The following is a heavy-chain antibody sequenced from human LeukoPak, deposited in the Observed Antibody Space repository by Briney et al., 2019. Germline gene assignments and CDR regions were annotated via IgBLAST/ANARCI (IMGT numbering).Heavy chain of an antibody. V-gene: IGHV3-30*18. CDR2: ISYDGSNK. CDR3: AKDYYYDSSGYPPFLIDY. Sequence: GGSLRLSCAASGFTFSSYGMHWVRQAPGKGLEWVAVISYDGSNKYYAVSVKGRFTISRDNSKNTLYLQMNSLRAEDTAVYYCAKDYYYDSSGYPPFLIDYWGQGTLVTVSS. D-gene: IGHD3-22*01. CDR1: GFTFSSYG. J-gene: IGHJ4*02.